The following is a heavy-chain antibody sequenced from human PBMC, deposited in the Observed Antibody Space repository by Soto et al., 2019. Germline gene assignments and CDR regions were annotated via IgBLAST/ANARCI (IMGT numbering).Heavy chain of an antibody. D-gene: IGHD6-13*01. V-gene: IGHV1-18*01. CDR1: GYTFSSYG. J-gene: IGHJ4*02. CDR3: ARDGDLDSSSWSN. Sequence: VSVKVSCTASGYTFSSYGISWVQQAPGQGLEWMGWISAYNGNTNYAQKLQGRVTMTTDTSTSTAYMELRSLRSDDTAVYYCARDGDLDSSSWSNWGQGTLVTVSS. CDR2: ISAYNGNT.